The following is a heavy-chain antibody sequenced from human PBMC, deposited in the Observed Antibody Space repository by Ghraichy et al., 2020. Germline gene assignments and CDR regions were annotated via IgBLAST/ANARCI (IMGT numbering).Heavy chain of an antibody. J-gene: IGHJ6*02. CDR3: AREWEGGVATTREGYYYYGMDV. D-gene: IGHD5-12*01. CDR2: IIPIFGTA. CDR1: GGTFSSYA. V-gene: IGHV1-69*06. Sequence: SVKVSCKASGGTFSSYAISWVRQAPGQGLEWMGGIIPIFGTANYAQKFQGRVTITADKSTSTAYMELSSLRSEDSAVYYCAREWEGGVATTREGYYYYGMDVWGQGTTVTVSS.